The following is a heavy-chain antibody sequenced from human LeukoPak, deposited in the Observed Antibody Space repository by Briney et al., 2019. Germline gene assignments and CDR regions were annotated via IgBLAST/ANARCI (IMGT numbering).Heavy chain of an antibody. CDR3: ATGVVWGSSDY. J-gene: IGHJ4*02. V-gene: IGHV3-53*01. Sequence: GGSLRLSCAASGFTVSSNYMSWVRQPPGKGLEWVSVIYSGGSTYYADSVKGRFTISRDNFKNTLYLQMNSLRADDTAVNYCATGVVWGSSDYWGQGTLVIVSS. CDR1: GFTVSSNY. CDR2: IYSGGST. D-gene: IGHD3-16*01.